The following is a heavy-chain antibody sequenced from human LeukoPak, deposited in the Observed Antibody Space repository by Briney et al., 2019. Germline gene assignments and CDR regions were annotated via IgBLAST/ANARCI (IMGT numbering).Heavy chain of an antibody. V-gene: IGHV4-59*08. CDR3: ARRPAHYYGMDV. Sequence: SETLSLTCTVSGASISSYYWSWIRQPPGKGLEWIGYIYYSGSTNYNPSLKSRVTISVDTSKNQFSLKLSSVTAADTAVYYCARRPAHYYGMDVWGQGTTVTVSS. J-gene: IGHJ6*02. CDR1: GASISSYY. CDR2: IYYSGST.